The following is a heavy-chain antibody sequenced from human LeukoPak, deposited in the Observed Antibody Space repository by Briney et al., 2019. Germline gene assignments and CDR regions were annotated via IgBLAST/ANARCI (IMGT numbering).Heavy chain of an antibody. CDR2: IIPIFGTA. J-gene: IGHJ4*02. Sequence: SLKVSFMASVGTFINYAISWVRQAPGQGLEWMGGIIPIFGTANYAQKFQGRVTITADESTSTAYMELSSLRSEDTAVYYCARGAVAAAGPLDYWGQGTLVTVSS. D-gene: IGHD6-13*01. CDR3: ARGAVAAAGPLDY. V-gene: IGHV1-69*01. CDR1: VGTFINYA.